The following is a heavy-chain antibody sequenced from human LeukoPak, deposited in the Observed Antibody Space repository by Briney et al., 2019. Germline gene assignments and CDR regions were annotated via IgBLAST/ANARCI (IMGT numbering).Heavy chain of an antibody. V-gene: IGHV4-39*01. J-gene: IGHJ4*02. CDR3: ARHSPGITMFDY. D-gene: IGHD3-10*01. Sequence: SQTLSLTCTVSGGSISSGGYYWSWIRQPPGKGLEWIGEINHSGSTNYNPSLKSRVTISADTSKNQFSLKLSSVTAADTAVYYCARHSPGITMFDYWGQGALVTVSS. CDR1: GGSISSGGYY. CDR2: INHSGST.